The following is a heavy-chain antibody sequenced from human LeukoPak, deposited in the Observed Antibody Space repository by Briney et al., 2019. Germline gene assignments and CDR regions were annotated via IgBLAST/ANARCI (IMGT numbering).Heavy chain of an antibody. D-gene: IGHD2-2*01. Sequence: GGSLRLSCAASGFTFSNYAIHWVRQAPGKGLEWLAYIRYDGSSKYYADSVKGRFTISRDNSKNTLYLQMNSLRAEDTAVYYCAKEGGLSVFDYWGQGTLVTVSS. CDR2: IRYDGSSK. J-gene: IGHJ4*02. CDR1: GFTFSNYA. V-gene: IGHV3-30*02. CDR3: AKEGGLSVFDY.